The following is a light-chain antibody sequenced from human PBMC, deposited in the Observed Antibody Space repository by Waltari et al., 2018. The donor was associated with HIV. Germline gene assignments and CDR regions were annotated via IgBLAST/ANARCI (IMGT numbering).Light chain of an antibody. CDR3: SSYAGSSMSYA. Sequence: QSALTQPPSASGSPGQSVSISCTGASSDVGAFKYVSWYQQHPGKAPKLLIYDVTKRPSGVPDRFSGSKSGSTASLTVSGLQAEDEAHYYCSSYAGSSMSYAFGTGTKVTVL. V-gene: IGLV2-8*01. CDR2: DVT. J-gene: IGLJ1*01. CDR1: SSDVGAFKY.